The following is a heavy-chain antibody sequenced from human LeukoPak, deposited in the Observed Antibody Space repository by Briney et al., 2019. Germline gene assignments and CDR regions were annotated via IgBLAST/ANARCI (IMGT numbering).Heavy chain of an antibody. Sequence: GGSLRLSCAASGFTFDDYGMSWVRQAPGKGLEWVSGINWNGGSRGYADSVKGRFTISRDNAKNSLYLQMNRLRAEDTALYYWARDSGFGGGYYGYWGQGTLVTVSS. CDR2: INWNGGSR. D-gene: IGHD1-26*01. CDR1: GFTFDDYG. CDR3: ARDSGFGGGYYGY. V-gene: IGHV3-20*04. J-gene: IGHJ4*02.